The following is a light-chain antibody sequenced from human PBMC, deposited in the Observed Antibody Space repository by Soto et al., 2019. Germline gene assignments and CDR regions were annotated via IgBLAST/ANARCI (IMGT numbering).Light chain of an antibody. J-gene: IGKJ1*01. Sequence: DIQMTQSPSTMSGSVGDRVTITCRASQTISSWLAWYQQKPGKAPKLLIYKASTLKSGVPSRFSGSGSGTDFTLTISSLQPDDFATYYCQQYNSYWTFGQGTKVDIK. CDR3: QQYNSYWT. CDR2: KAS. CDR1: QTISSW. V-gene: IGKV1-5*03.